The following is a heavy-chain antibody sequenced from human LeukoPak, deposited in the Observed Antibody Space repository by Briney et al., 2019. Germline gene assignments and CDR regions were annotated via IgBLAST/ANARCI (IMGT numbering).Heavy chain of an antibody. CDR3: ARPKQWLVGDYFDY. D-gene: IGHD6-19*01. CDR1: GYTFTGYY. Sequence: GASVKVSCKASGYTFTGYYMHWVRQAPGQGLEWMGWINPNSGGTNYAQKFQGRVTMTRDTSISTAYMELSRLRSDDTAVYYCARPKQWLVGDYFDYWGQGTLVTVSS. J-gene: IGHJ4*02. CDR2: INPNSGGT. V-gene: IGHV1-2*02.